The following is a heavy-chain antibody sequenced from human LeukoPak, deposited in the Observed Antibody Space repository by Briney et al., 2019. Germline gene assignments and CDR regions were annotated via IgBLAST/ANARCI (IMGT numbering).Heavy chain of an antibody. V-gene: IGHV3-30*18. J-gene: IGHJ4*02. CDR3: AKDFQDGDYTFDY. CDR1: GLSFSSYP. CDR2: ISYDGSNK. D-gene: IGHD4-17*01. Sequence: PGGSLRLSCAASGLSFSSYPMHWVRQAPGKGLEWVAVISYDGSNKYYADSVKGRFTISRDNSKNTLYLQMNSLRAEDTAVYYCAKDFQDGDYTFDYWGQGTLVTVSS.